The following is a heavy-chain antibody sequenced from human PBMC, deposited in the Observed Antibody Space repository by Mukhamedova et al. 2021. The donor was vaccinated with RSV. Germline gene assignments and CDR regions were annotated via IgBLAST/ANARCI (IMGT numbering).Heavy chain of an antibody. Sequence: QAPGKGLEWVSYISSSSSTIYYADSVKGQFTISRDNAKNSLYLQMNSLRAEDTAVYYCARVGGVTVTTDWGQGTLVTVSS. J-gene: IGHJ4*02. CDR2: ISSSSSTI. V-gene: IGHV3-48*04. CDR3: ARVGGVTVTTD. D-gene: IGHD4-17*01.